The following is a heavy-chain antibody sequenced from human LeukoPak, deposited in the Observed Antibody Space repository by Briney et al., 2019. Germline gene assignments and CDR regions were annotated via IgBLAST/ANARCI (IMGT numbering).Heavy chain of an antibody. V-gene: IGHV1-18*01. CDR3: ARGGVDYYYYYGMDV. D-gene: IGHD3-10*01. Sequence: ASVEVSCKASGYTFTSYGISWVRQAPGQGLEWMGWISAYNGNTNYAQKLQGRVTMTTDTSTSTAYMELRSLRSDDTAVYYCARGGVDYYYYYGMDVWGQGTTVTVSS. J-gene: IGHJ6*02. CDR1: GYTFTSYG. CDR2: ISAYNGNT.